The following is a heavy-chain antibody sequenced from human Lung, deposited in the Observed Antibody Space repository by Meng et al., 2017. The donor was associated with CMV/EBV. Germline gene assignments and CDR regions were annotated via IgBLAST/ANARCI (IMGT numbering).Heavy chain of an antibody. D-gene: IGHD5-12*01. J-gene: IGHJ4*02. Sequence: XCVASGPTLSRFEMNWVRQSPGRGLEWLAYINPSGSVMEYADSVQGRFTISRDNAKNSVYVQMNNLRVEDTAVYYCATYNRYGYNADFFDYLGQGXLVTVSS. CDR3: ATYNRYGYNADFFDY. CDR2: INPSGSVM. CDR1: GPTLSRFE. V-gene: IGHV3-48*03.